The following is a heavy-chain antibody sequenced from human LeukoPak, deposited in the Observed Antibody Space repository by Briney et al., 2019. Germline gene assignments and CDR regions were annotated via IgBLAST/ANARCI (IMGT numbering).Heavy chain of an antibody. V-gene: IGHV3-48*03. D-gene: IGHD5-12*01. J-gene: IGHJ4*02. CDR1: GFTFSSYE. CDR2: ISSSGSTI. CDR3: ARDSSLVATIFDY. Sequence: PGGSLRLSCAASGFTFSSYEMNWVRQAPGKGLEWVSYISSSGSTIYYADSVKGRFTISRDNAKNSLYLQMNSLRAEDTAVYCCARDSSLVATIFDYWGQGTLVTVSS.